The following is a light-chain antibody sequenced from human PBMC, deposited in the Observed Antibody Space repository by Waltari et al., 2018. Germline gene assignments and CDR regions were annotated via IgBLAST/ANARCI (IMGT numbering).Light chain of an antibody. CDR2: DVT. J-gene: IGLJ2*01. CDR1: SSDLGGYHL. Sequence: QSALTQPASVSGSPGQSITISCTGTSSDLGGYHLVPWNQQHPCKAPKLIIYDVTKRPSGVSSRCAGSKSAKTASLTISGLQAEDEGDYCCSSYTRSGWVFGGGTKLTVL. V-gene: IGLV2-14*01. CDR3: SSYTRSGWV.